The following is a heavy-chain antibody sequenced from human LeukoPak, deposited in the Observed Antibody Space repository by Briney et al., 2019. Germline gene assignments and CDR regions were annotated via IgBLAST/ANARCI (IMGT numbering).Heavy chain of an antibody. D-gene: IGHD6-13*01. CDR2: ISAYNGNT. CDR1: GYTFTSYG. CDR3: ARDHVSGGSSSWYSDY. Sequence: EASVKVSCKASGYTFTSYGISWVRRAPGQGLEWMGWISAYNGNTSYAQKFQGRVTMTRDMSTSTVYMELSSLRSEDTAVYYCARDHVSGGSSSWYSDYWGQGTLVTVSS. V-gene: IGHV1-18*01. J-gene: IGHJ4*02.